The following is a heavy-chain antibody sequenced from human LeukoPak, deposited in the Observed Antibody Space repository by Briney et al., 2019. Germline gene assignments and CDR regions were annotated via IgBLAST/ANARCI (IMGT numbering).Heavy chain of an antibody. CDR2: TSSSGSTT. J-gene: IGHJ6*03. CDR1: GFSISSYE. CDR3: ARVELAPYYYYMDV. Sequence: PGGSLRLSCAASGFSISSYEMNWVRQAPRKGLEWVSHTSSSGSTTWYADSVQGRFTISRDNAKNSLYLQMNSLRAEDTAVYYCARVELAPYYYYMDVWGKGTTVTVSS. D-gene: IGHD1-7*01. V-gene: IGHV3-48*03.